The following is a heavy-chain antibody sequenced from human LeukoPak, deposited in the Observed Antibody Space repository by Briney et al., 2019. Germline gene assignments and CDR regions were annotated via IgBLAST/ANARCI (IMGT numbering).Heavy chain of an antibody. CDR2: INHSGST. V-gene: IGHV4-34*01. D-gene: IGHD2-2*01. Sequence: SETLSRTCAVYGGSFSGYYWSWIRQPPGKGLEWIGEINHSGSTNYNPSLKSRVTISVDTSKNQLSLKLSSVTAADTAVYYCARLKKVPAAIMVETRRYCFDYWGQGTLVTVSS. CDR1: GGSFSGYY. J-gene: IGHJ4*02. CDR3: ARLKKVPAAIMVETRRYCFDY.